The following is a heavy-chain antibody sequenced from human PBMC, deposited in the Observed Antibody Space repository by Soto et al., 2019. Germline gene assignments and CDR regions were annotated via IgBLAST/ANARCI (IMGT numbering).Heavy chain of an antibody. CDR1: GFTFSNYW. V-gene: IGHV3-7*01. CDR2: INQDGSEK. J-gene: IGHJ6*03. CDR3: ARTGYMDV. Sequence: EVQLVESGGGLVQPGGSLRLSCAASGFTFSNYWMSWVRQAPGKGLEWVANINQDGSEKYSVDSVKVRFTISRDNAKNSLYLQMNSLRAEDTAVYYCARTGYMDVWGRGTTVTVSS.